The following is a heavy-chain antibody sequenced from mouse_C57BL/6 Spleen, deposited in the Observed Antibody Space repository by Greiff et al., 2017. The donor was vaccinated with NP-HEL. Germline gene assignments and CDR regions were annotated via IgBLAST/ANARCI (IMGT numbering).Heavy chain of an antibody. Sequence: DVQLQQSGPELVKPGASVKISCKASGYTFTDYYMNWVKQSHGKSLEWIGDINPNNGGTSYNQKFKGKATLTVDKSSSTAYMELRSLTSEDSAVYDCARPYGSSFWFAYWGQGTLVTVSA. V-gene: IGHV1-26*01. D-gene: IGHD1-1*01. CDR1: GYTFTDYY. CDR3: ARPYGSSFWFAY. CDR2: INPNNGGT. J-gene: IGHJ3*01.